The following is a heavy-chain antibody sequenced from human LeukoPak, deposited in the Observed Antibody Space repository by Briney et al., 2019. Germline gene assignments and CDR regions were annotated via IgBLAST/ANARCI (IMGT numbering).Heavy chain of an antibody. D-gene: IGHD3-10*02. J-gene: IGHJ6*04. Sequence: GGSLRLSCAASGFTFSTYSMNWVRQAPGKGLEWVSSISSSGSTIYYADSVKGRFTISRDNAKNSLYLQMNSLRAEDTAVYYCAELGITMIGGVWGKGTTVTISS. CDR2: ISSSGSTI. CDR3: AELGITMIGGV. V-gene: IGHV3-48*04. CDR1: GFTFSTYS.